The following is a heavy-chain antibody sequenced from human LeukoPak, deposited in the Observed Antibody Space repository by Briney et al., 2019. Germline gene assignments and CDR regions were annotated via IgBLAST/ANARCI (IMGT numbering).Heavy chain of an antibody. J-gene: IGHJ3*02. V-gene: IGHV3-21*01. Sequence: GGSLRLSXAASGFTFRSYSMNWVRQSPGKGLEWLSSISRSSNYIYYADSVKGRFTISRDNAKNSLYLQMNSLRVEDTAVYYCARDVVVVVAGYAFDIWGRGTVVTVSS. CDR2: ISRSSNYI. CDR3: ARDVVVVVAGYAFDI. CDR1: GFTFRSYS. D-gene: IGHD2-15*01.